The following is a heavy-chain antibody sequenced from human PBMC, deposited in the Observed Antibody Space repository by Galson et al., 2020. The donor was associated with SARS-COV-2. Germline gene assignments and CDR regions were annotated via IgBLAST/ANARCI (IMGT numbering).Heavy chain of an antibody. J-gene: IGHJ4*02. D-gene: IGHD6-13*01. Sequence: LSLTCAASGFTFSSYAMSWVRQAPGKGLEWVSAISGSGGSTYYADSVKGRFTISRDNSKNTLYLQMNSLRAEDTAVYYCAKVGFSSWYFDYWGQGTLVTVSS. V-gene: IGHV3-23*01. CDR2: ISGSGGST. CDR3: AKVGFSSWYFDY. CDR1: GFTFSSYA.